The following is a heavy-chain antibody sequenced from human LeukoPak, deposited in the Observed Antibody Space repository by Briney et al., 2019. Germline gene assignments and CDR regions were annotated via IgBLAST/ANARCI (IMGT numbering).Heavy chain of an antibody. J-gene: IGHJ6*03. V-gene: IGHV3-7*03. CDR1: GFTFRNYW. CDR2: IKEDGSEK. Sequence: PGGSLKLSCTASGFTFRNYWMSWVRQAPGKGLEWLANIKEDGSEKYYGDSVKGRFTISRDNSKNTLYLQMNTLRAEDTGVYYCAKGPKLGSGYYMDVWGKGTTVTVSS. CDR3: AKGPKLGSGYYMDV. D-gene: IGHD3-10*01.